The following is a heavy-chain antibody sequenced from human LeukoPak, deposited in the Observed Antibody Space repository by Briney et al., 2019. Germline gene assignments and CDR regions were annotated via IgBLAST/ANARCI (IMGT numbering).Heavy chain of an antibody. V-gene: IGHV3-11*03. J-gene: IGHJ4*02. CDR3: ARTMSRGPGGHFDY. D-gene: IGHD6-19*01. CDR2: ISDDGAYA. Sequence: PGGSLSLSCAASGLTYRNYYFTWVRQAAGQELEGTSYISDDGAYANYADSVRGRFTISRDNAKNSLFLQMSSLRVEDTAVYYCARTMSRGPGGHFDYWGQGTLVTVSS. CDR1: GLTYRNYY.